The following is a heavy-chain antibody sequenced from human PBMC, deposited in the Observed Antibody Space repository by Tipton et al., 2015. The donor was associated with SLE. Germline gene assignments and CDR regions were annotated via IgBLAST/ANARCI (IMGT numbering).Heavy chain of an antibody. D-gene: IGHD6-19*01. J-gene: IGHJ6*03. CDR3: ARVRSGWYPYYYYYMDV. V-gene: IGHV6-1*01. CDR2: TYYRSKWYN. CDR1: GDSVSSNSAA. Sequence: GLVKPSQTLSLACAISGDSVSSNSAAWNWIRQSPSRGLEWLGRTYYRSKWYNDYAVSVKSRITINPDTSKNQFPLQLNSVTPEDTAVYYCARVRSGWYPYYYYYMDVWGKGTTVTVSS.